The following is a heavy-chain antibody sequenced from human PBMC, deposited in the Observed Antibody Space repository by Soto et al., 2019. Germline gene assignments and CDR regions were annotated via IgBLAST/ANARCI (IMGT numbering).Heavy chain of an antibody. V-gene: IGHV4-34*01. CDR1: GGSFSGYY. J-gene: IGHJ4*02. Sequence: SETLSLTCAVYGGSFSGYYWSWIRQPPGKGLEWIGEIYYSGSTNYSPSLKSRVTISVDTSKNQFSLKLSSVTAADTAVYYCARHAVAGVLDYWGQGTLVTVSS. D-gene: IGHD6-19*01. CDR2: IYYSGST. CDR3: ARHAVAGVLDY.